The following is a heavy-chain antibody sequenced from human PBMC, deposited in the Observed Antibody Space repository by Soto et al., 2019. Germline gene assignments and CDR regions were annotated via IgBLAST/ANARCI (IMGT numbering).Heavy chain of an antibody. CDR2: TSYDGDNK. D-gene: IGHD3-10*01. CDR1: GFIFSNYG. CDR3: AKDIALVRGVIIDMDV. J-gene: IGHJ6*02. V-gene: IGHV3-30*18. Sequence: QVQLVESGGGVVQPGGSLRLSCAASGFIFSNYGLHWVRQAPGKGLEWVAVTSYDGDNKYYADSVKGRFTISRDNSRNTLYLRMDGLRADDTAVYYCAKDIALVRGVIIDMDVWGQGTTVTVSS.